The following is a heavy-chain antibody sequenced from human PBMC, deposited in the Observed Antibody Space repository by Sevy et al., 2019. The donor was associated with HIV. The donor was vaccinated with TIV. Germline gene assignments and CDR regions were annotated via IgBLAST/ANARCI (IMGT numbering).Heavy chain of an antibody. D-gene: IGHD2-15*01. CDR1: GYTFNNYY. CDR3: ARLVIDYYYYGMDV. V-gene: IGHV1-46*02. J-gene: IGHJ6*02. Sequence: ASVKVSCKASGYTFNNYYMHWVRQAPGQGLEWMGVINPSGGSTNYAQKFQGRVTLTRDTSTSTIYMELSSLRSEDTAVYYCARLVIDYYYYGMDVWGQETTVTVSS. CDR2: INPSGGST.